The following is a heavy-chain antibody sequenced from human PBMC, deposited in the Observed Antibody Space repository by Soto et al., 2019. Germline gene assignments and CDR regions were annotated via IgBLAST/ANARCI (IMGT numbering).Heavy chain of an antibody. CDR2: ISGSGGST. CDR1: GFTFSSYA. J-gene: IGHJ5*02. D-gene: IGHD6-13*01. Sequence: WGSLRLSCAASGFTFSSYAMSWVRQAPGKGLEWVSAISGSGGSTYYADSVKGRFTISRDNSKNTLYLQMNSLRAEDTAVYYCAKDRWLWQQLGRKTNGGWFDPWGQGTLVTVSS. CDR3: AKDRWLWQQLGRKTNGGWFDP. V-gene: IGHV3-23*01.